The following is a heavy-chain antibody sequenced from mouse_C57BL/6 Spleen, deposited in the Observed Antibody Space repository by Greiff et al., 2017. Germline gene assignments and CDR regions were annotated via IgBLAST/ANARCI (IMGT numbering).Heavy chain of an antibody. D-gene: IGHD1-1*01. V-gene: IGHV1-42*01. CDR1: GYSFTGYY. Sequence: EVQLQQSGPELVKPGASVKISCKASGYSFTGYYMNWVKQSPEKSLEWIGEINPSTGGTTYNQKFKAKATLTVDKTSSTAYMQLKRLTSEDSAVYYCAVYYGSSYVAYWGQGTLGTVSA. CDR2: INPSTGGT. CDR3: AVYYGSSYVAY. J-gene: IGHJ3*01.